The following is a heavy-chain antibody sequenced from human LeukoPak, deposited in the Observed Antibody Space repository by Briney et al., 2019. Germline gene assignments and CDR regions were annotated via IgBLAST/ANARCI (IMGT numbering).Heavy chain of an antibody. CDR1: GYTITGYY. CDR2: INPNSGGT. CDR3: ARGSGGYCGGDCYGAYYFDY. J-gene: IGHJ4*02. V-gene: IGHV1-2*04. D-gene: IGHD2-21*02. Sequence: ASVKVSCKASGYTITGYYMHWVRQAPGQGLEWMGWINPNSGGTNYAQKFQGWVTMTRDTSISTAYMELSRLRSDDTAVYYCARGSGGYCGGDCYGAYYFDYWGQGTLVTVSS.